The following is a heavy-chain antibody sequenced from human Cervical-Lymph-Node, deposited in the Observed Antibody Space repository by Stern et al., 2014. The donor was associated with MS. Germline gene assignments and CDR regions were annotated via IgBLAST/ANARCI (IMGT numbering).Heavy chain of an antibody. Sequence: EVQLEESGGGLVQPGGSLRLSCAASGLTFSSYAMSWVRQAPGKGLEWVSAISGSGGSTYYADSVKGRFTISRDNSKNTLYLQMNSLRAEDTAVYYCAKDRSSPWLVDAFDYWGQGTLVTVSS. V-gene: IGHV3-23*04. D-gene: IGHD6-19*01. CDR3: AKDRSSPWLVDAFDY. CDR1: GLTFSSYA. CDR2: ISGSGGST. J-gene: IGHJ4*02.